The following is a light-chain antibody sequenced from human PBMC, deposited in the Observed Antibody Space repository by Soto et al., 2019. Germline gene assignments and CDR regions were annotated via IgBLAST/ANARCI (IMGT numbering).Light chain of an antibody. Sequence: QSALTQPPSASGSPGQSVTISCTATSSDIGTYDYVSWYQHLPDKAPKLIIYEVSKRPSGVPDRFSGSKSGNTASLTVSGLQAEDEGDYYCCSYGGGNNFYVFGTGTKVT. CDR3: CSYGGGNNFYV. CDR1: SSDIGTYDY. CDR2: EVS. J-gene: IGLJ1*01. V-gene: IGLV2-8*01.